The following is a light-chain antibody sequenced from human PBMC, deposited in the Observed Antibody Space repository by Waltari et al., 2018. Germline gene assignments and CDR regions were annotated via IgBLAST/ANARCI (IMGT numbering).Light chain of an antibody. J-gene: IGLJ3*02. Sequence: QSALTQPASVSGSPGQSVTISCTGTSSDVGGYEVVPWYQQNPGKEPELVIYDVSNRPSGVSNRCAGARSGNTASLTISDHQTDDEADYFCSSYTANSLVLFGGGTQVTVL. CDR1: SSDVGGYEV. V-gene: IGLV2-14*03. CDR3: SSYTANSLVL. CDR2: DVS.